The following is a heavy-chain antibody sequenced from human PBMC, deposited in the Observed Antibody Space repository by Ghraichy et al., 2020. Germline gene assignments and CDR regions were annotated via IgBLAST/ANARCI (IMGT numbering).Heavy chain of an antibody. J-gene: IGHJ6*03. CDR3: ARAIAIAAAGQYYYYYYMDG. CDR2: INHSGST. CDR1: GGSFSGYY. V-gene: IGHV4-34*01. D-gene: IGHD6-13*01. Sequence: SQTLSLTCAVYGGSFSGYYWSWIRQPPGKGLEWIGEINHSGSTNYNPSLKSRVTISVDTSKNQFSLKLSSVTAADTAVYYCARAIAIAAAGQYYYYYYMDGWGKGTTVTVSS.